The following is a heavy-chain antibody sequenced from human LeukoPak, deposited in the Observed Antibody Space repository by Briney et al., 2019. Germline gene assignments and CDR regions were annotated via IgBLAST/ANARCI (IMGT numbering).Heavy chain of an antibody. J-gene: IGHJ3*02. CDR3: ARDVGAAAPDAFDI. CDR1: GLTFSTYN. Sequence: PGGSLRLSCAASGLTFSTYNMNWVRQAPGKGSEWVSSISTSSNYIYYADSVKGRFTISRDTAKNSLYLQMTSLRVADTDVYYCARDVGAAAPDAFDIWGQGTMVTVSS. CDR2: ISTSSNYI. D-gene: IGHD1-26*01. V-gene: IGHV3-21*01.